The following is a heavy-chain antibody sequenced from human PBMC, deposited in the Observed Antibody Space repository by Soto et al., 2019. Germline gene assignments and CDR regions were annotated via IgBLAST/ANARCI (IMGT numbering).Heavy chain of an antibody. CDR1: GGTFSSYA. CDR3: ARDTKGTTVTMGN. Sequence: QVQLVQSGAEVKKPGSSVKVSCKASGGTFSSYAISWVRQAPGQGLEWMGGIIPIFGTANYAQKFQGRVTITADESTSTAYMELSSLRSEGTPAYYCARDTKGTTVTMGNCGQGTLVTVSS. V-gene: IGHV1-69*12. J-gene: IGHJ4*02. D-gene: IGHD4-17*01. CDR2: IIPIFGTA.